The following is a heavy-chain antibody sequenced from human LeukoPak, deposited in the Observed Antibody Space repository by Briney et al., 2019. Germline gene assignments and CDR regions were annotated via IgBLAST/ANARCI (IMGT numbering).Heavy chain of an antibody. V-gene: IGHV3-48*03. CDR1: GFTFSSYE. Sequence: PGGSQRLSCAASGFTFSSYEMNWVRQAPGKGLEWVSYISSSGSTIYYAHSVKGRFTISRDNAKNSLYLQMNCLRAEDTAVYYCGRVRRSPYWFDPWGQGTLVTVSS. D-gene: IGHD3-3*01. CDR3: GRVRRSPYWFDP. CDR2: ISSSGSTI. J-gene: IGHJ5*02.